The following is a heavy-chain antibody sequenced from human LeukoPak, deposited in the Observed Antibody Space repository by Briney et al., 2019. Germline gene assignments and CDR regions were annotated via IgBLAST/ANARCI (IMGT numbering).Heavy chain of an antibody. CDR1: GFTFSSYE. J-gene: IGHJ4*02. CDR3: AKQGSCSGGSCYAHHFDS. Sequence: PGGSLRLSCAASGFTFSSYEMNWVRQAPGKGLEWVALISLDGNTKYYADSVKGRFTISRDNSKNTLYLQMNSLRAEDTAVYHCAKQGSCSGGSCYAHHFDSWGQGTLVTVSS. V-gene: IGHV3-30*18. CDR2: ISLDGNTK. D-gene: IGHD2-15*01.